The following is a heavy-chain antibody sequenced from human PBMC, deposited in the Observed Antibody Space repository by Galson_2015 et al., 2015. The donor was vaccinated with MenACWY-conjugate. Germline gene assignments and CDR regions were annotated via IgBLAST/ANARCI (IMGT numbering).Heavy chain of an antibody. CDR2: IYYSGNT. Sequence: SETLSLTCTVSGGSISSSYWSWIRQPPGKGLEWIGYIYYSGNTHYNPSLKSRVTISVDTSKNQFSLKLSSVTAADTAVFYCARHGPSWGYYFDYWGQGTLVTVSP. J-gene: IGHJ4*02. CDR3: ARHGPSWGYYFDY. V-gene: IGHV4-59*08. CDR1: GGSISSSY. D-gene: IGHD7-27*01.